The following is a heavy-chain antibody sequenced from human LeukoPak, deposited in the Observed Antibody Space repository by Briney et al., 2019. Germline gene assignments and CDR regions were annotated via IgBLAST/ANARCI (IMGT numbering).Heavy chain of an antibody. D-gene: IGHD3-22*01. Sequence: SQTLSLTCTVSGGSISSGDYYWSWIRQPPGKGLEWIGYIYYSGSTYYNPSLKSRVTISVDTSKNQFSLKLSSVTAADTAVYYCARHRKERYYYDSSGSPPSDWGQGTLVTVSS. CDR3: ARHRKERYYYDSSGSPPSD. J-gene: IGHJ4*02. CDR2: IYYSGST. V-gene: IGHV4-30-4*08. CDR1: GGSISSGDYY.